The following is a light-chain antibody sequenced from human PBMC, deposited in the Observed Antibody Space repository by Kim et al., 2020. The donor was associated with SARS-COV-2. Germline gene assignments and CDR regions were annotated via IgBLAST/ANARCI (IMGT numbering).Light chain of an antibody. Sequence: AAVGYRVIVPCQASQAITNSLKWYQQKPGKAPNLLIYDASSLETGVPSRFSGSGSGTDFTFTINSLQPEDIATYYCQQYDNLPITFGQGTRLEIK. V-gene: IGKV1-33*01. CDR1: QAITNS. J-gene: IGKJ5*01. CDR2: DAS. CDR3: QQYDNLPIT.